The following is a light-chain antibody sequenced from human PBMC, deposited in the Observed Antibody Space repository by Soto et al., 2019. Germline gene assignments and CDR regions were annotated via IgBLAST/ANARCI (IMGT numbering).Light chain of an antibody. CDR3: TSYTSSSTWV. J-gene: IGLJ3*02. V-gene: IGLV2-14*01. Sequence: QSALTQPASVSGSPGQSITISCTGTSNDVGGYNYVSWYRQHPGKAPKLMIYEVSNRPSGVSNRFSGSKSGNTASLTISGLRAEDEADYYCTSYTSSSTWVFGGGTKVTVL. CDR2: EVS. CDR1: SNDVGGYNY.